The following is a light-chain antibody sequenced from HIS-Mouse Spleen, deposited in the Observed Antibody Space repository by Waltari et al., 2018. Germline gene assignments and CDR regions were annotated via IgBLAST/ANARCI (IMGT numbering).Light chain of an antibody. J-gene: IGKJ3*01. CDR1: PDISNY. CDR3: QQYDNLPFT. Sequence: DIQMTHSPSSLSASVGDRVTITCQARPDISNYLSWYQQKPGKAPKLLIYDASNLETGVPSRFSGSGSGTDFTFTISSLQPEDIATYYCQQYDNLPFTFGPGTKVDIK. CDR2: DAS. V-gene: IGKV1-33*01.